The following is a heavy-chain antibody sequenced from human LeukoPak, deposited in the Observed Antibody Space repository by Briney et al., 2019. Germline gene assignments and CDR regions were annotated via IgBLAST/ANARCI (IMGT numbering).Heavy chain of an antibody. V-gene: IGHV4-59*01. CDR2: VYYSVSA. D-gene: IGHD1-26*01. CDR1: GGSISSYY. J-gene: IGHJ4*02. Sequence: PSETLSLTCTVSGGSISSYYWSWIRQPPGKGVEWIGYVYYSVSAHYNPSLKSRVTISVDTSKNQFSLKVSSVTAADTAIYYCAGGTYYYFDYWGQGTLVTVSS. CDR3: AGGTYYYFDY.